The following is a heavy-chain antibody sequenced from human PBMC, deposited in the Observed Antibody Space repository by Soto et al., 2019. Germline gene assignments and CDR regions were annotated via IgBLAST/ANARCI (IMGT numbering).Heavy chain of an antibody. Sequence: QVQLQESGPGLVKPSQTLSLTCTVSGASFSSGDYYWNWIRQHPGKGLEWIGYIYSPGNTYYNPSLKSRVTISLDTSKNHFSLNLTSVTAADTAVYYCARPTGTIFSFDIWGQGTMVTVSS. J-gene: IGHJ3*02. CDR1: GASFSSGDYY. CDR3: ARPTGTIFSFDI. CDR2: IYSPGNT. V-gene: IGHV4-31*03. D-gene: IGHD3-3*01.